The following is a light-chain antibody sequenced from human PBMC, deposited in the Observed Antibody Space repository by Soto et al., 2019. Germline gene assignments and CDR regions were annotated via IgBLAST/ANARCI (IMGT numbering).Light chain of an antibody. CDR2: AAS. CDR3: QQYLDWPLT. CDR1: QTISNT. J-gene: IGKJ4*01. Sequence: EVVMTQSPATLSVSPGDKVSLSCRANQTISNTLAWYQQKPGQAPRLLIYAASTRATGVSARFSGSGSGTEFTLTISSLQSEDFAVYYCQQYLDWPLTFGGGTKVDIK. V-gene: IGKV3-15*01.